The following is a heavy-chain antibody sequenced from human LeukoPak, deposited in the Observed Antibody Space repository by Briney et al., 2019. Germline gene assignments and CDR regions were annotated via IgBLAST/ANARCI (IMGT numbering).Heavy chain of an antibody. CDR2: IIPIFGTA. V-gene: IGHV1-69*13. CDR1: GGTFSSYA. Sequence: SVKVSCKASGGTFSSYAISWVRQAPGRGLEWMGGIIPIFGTANYAQKFQGRVTITADESTSTAYMELSSLRSEDTAEYYCAREGSGWTSGYFDYWGQGTLVTVSS. J-gene: IGHJ4*02. CDR3: AREGSGWTSGYFDY. D-gene: IGHD6-19*01.